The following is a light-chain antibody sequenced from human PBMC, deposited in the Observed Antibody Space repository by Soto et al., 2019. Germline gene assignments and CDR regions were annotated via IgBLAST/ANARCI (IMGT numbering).Light chain of an antibody. J-gene: IGKJ1*01. CDR1: QSISTW. CDR3: HQYKGYPWT. CDR2: YGS. Sequence: DIQMTQSPSTLSASVGDSVTITCRASQSISTWLAWYQQKPGQAPQDLIDYGSFLENGVSSRFSGSGSGTAFTLSISSLQPDDFAPYFCHQYKGYPWTFGQGNKVEI. V-gene: IGKV1-5*01.